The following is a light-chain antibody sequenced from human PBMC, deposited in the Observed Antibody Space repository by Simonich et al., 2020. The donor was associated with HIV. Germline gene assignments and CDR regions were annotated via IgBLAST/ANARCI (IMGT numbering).Light chain of an antibody. Sequence: EIVLTQSPATLSSSPGERATLSCRASESVSRYLAWYQQKPGQAPRLLIYGASTSATGSPAKFSGSWSGTEFTLTISSMQSEDSAIYYCHQYNNRPLTFGGGTKVEIK. CDR1: ESVSRY. CDR3: HQYNNRPLT. CDR2: GAS. V-gene: IGKV3-15*01. J-gene: IGKJ4*01.